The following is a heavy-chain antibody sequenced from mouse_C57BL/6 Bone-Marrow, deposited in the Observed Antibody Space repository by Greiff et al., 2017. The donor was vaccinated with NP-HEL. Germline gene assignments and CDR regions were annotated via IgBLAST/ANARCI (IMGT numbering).Heavy chain of an antibody. V-gene: IGHV1-64*01. CDR3: ARRGIYYDYDGKGSDY. CDR2: IHPNSGST. Sequence: QVQLQQPGAELVKPGASVKLSCKASGYTFTSYWMHWVKQRPGQGLEWIGMIHPNSGSTNYNEKFKSKATLTVDKSSSTAYMQLSSLTSEDSAVYYCARRGIYYDYDGKGSDYWGQGTTLTVSS. CDR1: GYTFTSYW. J-gene: IGHJ2*01. D-gene: IGHD2-4*01.